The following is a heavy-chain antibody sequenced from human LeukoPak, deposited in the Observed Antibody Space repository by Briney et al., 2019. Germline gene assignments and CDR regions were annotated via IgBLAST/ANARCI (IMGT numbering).Heavy chain of an antibody. CDR3: ARVRGVITIFGVVIRDAFDI. Sequence: SETLSLTCTVSGGSISSSSYYWGWIRQPPGKGLEWIGSIYYGGSTYYNPSLKSRVTISVDTSKNQFSLKLSSVTAADTAVYYCARVRGVITIFGVVIRDAFDIWGQGTMVTVSS. D-gene: IGHD3-3*01. J-gene: IGHJ3*02. V-gene: IGHV4-39*07. CDR1: GGSISSSSYY. CDR2: IYYGGST.